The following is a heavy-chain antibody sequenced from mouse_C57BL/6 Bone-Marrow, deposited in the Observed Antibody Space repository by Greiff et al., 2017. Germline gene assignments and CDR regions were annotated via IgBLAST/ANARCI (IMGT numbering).Heavy chain of an antibody. CDR1: GFTFTDYY. V-gene: IGHV7-3*01. Sequence: EVQLVESGAGLVQPGGSLSLSCAASGFTFTDYYMSWVRQPPGKALEWLGFIRNKGNGYKTEYRASVKGRFTISRDTSQSILHLQMNSLRAADSATYYCPSYGPITTVNAMDYWGQGTSVTVSS. CDR3: PSYGPITTVNAMDY. CDR2: IRNKGNGYKT. D-gene: IGHD1-1*01. J-gene: IGHJ4*01.